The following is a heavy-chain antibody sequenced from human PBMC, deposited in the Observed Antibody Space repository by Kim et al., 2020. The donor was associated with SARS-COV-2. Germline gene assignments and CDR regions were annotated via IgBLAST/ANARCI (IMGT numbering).Heavy chain of an antibody. J-gene: IGHJ4*02. CDR2: GNT. Sequence: GNTGYAQKFQGRVTMTRNTSISTAYMELSSLRSEDTAVYYCARAVLGYRNWGQGTLVTVSS. CDR3: ARAVLGYRN. D-gene: IGHD3-22*01. V-gene: IGHV1-8*01.